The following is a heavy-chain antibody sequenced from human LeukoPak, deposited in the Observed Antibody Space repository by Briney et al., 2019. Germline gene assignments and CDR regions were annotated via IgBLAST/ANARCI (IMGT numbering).Heavy chain of an antibody. D-gene: IGHD5-12*01. Sequence: GGSLRLSCAASGFTFSDYYMSRIRQAPGKGLEWVSYISSSSSYTNYADSVKGRFTISRDNAKNSLYLQMNSLRAEDTAVYYCARDRAATGGYSGYDYFDYWGQGTLVTVSS. J-gene: IGHJ4*02. CDR3: ARDRAATGGYSGYDYFDY. V-gene: IGHV3-11*06. CDR2: ISSSSSYT. CDR1: GFTFSDYY.